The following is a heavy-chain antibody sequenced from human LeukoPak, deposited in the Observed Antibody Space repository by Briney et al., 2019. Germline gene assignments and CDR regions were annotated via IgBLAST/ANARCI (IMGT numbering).Heavy chain of an antibody. Sequence: SGGSLRLSCAASGFTFSNSGMYWVRQAPGKGLEWVAVIWYDGSNEYYADAVKGRFIISRDNSKNTVHLQMNSLRVEDTSVYYCAREISMFVNAFDLWGQGTLVAASS. V-gene: IGHV3-33*01. CDR1: GFTFSNSG. CDR2: IWYDGSNE. CDR3: AREISMFVNAFDL. J-gene: IGHJ3*01. D-gene: IGHD3-10*02.